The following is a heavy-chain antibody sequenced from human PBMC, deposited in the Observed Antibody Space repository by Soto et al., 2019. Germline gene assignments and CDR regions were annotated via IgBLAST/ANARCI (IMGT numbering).Heavy chain of an antibody. CDR3: ARAYSSPISWFDP. D-gene: IGHD6-13*01. CDR1: GYTCTSYY. V-gene: IGHV1-46*01. Sequence: ASVKVSCKASGYTCTSYYMHWVRQAPGQGLEWMGIINPSGGSTSYAQKFQGRVTMTRDTSTSTVYMELSSLRSEDTAVYYCARAYSSPISWFDPWGQGTLVTVSS. J-gene: IGHJ5*02. CDR2: INPSGGST.